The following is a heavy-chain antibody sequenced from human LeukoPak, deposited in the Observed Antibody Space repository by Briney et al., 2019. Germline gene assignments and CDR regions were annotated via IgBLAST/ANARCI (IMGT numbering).Heavy chain of an antibody. V-gene: IGHV3-30-3*01. CDR2: ISYDGSNK. CDR1: GFTFSSYA. D-gene: IGHD1-26*01. J-gene: IGHJ4*02. CDR3: ARDGYSGSLLYFDY. Sequence: SGGSLRLSCAASGFTFSSYAMHWVRQAPGKGLEWVAVISYDGSNKYYADSVKGRFTISRDNSKNTLYLQMNSLRAEDTAVYYCARDGYSGSLLYFDYWGQGTLVTVSS.